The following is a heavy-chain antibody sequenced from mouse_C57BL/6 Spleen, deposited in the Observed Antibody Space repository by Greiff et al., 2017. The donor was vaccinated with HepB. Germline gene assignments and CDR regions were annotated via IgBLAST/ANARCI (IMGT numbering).Heavy chain of an antibody. CDR2: IDPSDSYT. D-gene: IGHD2-1*01. V-gene: IGHV1-69*01. Sequence: VQLQQPGAELVMPGASVKLSCKASGYTFTSYWMHWVKQRPGQGLEWIGEIDPSDSYTNYNQKFKGKSTLTVDKSSSTAYMQLSSLTSEDSAVYYCARQGNYAFDYWGQGTTLTVSS. J-gene: IGHJ2*01. CDR1: GYTFTSYW. CDR3: ARQGNYAFDY.